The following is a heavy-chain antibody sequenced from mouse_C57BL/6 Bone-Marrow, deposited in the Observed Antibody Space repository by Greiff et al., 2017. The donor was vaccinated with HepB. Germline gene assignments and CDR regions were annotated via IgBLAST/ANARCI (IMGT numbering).Heavy chain of an antibody. CDR2: IYPETGGT. CDR1: GYTFTDYE. Sequence: VQLQQSGAELVRPGASVTLSCKASGYTFTDYEMHWVKQTPVHGLEWIGAIYPETGGTAYNQKFKGKAILTADKSSSTAYMELRSLTSEDSAVYYGTGYYFDYWGQGTTLTVSS. V-gene: IGHV1-15*01. J-gene: IGHJ2*01. CDR3: TGYYFDY.